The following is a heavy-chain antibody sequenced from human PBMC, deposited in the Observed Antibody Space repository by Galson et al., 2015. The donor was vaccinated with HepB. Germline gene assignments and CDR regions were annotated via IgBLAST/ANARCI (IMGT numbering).Heavy chain of an antibody. CDR3: ARQAPDSGSYWDWFDP. CDR2: IDPSDSNT. D-gene: IGHD1-26*01. V-gene: IGHV5-10-1*01. Sequence: QSGAEVKKPGESLRISCKGSGYRFTSYWIAWVRQMPGKGLEYMGRIDPSDSNTNYSPSFQGHVTISADRSISAAYLQWSSLKASDTAMYYCARQAPDSGSYWDWFDPWGQGTLVTVSS. J-gene: IGHJ5*02. CDR1: GYRFTSYW.